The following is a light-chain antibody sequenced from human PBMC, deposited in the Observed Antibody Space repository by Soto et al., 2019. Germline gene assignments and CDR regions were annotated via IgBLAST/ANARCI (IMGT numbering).Light chain of an antibody. V-gene: IGKV3D-15*01. J-gene: IGKJ4*02. CDR1: QTVSSN. CDR2: GVS. Sequence: EIVLTQAPITLSVSPGERATLSCRASQTVSSNLAWYQQKPGQPPRLLMSGVSTRATGIPARFSGSGSGTECTLTISSLQSEDFAVDYCQQYNDWPPEVTVGGGTKVEIK. CDR3: QQYNDWPPEVT.